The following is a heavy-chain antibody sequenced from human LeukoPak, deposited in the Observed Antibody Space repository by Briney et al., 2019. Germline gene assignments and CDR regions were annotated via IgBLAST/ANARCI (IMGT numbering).Heavy chain of an antibody. CDR3: AGVRSTVGWRSFDY. J-gene: IGHJ4*02. CDR2: IYTSGST. Sequence: SETLSLTCTVSGVSISSYYWSWIRQPAGKGLEWIGRIYTSGSTNYNPSLKSRVTISVDTPKNQFSLKLSSVTAADTAVYYCAGVRSTVGWRSFDYWGQGTLVTVSS. V-gene: IGHV4-4*07. D-gene: IGHD4-23*01. CDR1: GVSISSYY.